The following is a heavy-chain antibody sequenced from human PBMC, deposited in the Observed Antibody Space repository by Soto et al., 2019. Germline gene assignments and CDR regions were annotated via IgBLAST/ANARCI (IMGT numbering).Heavy chain of an antibody. Sequence: QVQLVQSGAEVKKPGASVKVSCKASGYTFTGYYMHWVRQAPGQGLEWMGWINPNSGGTNYAQKFQGRVTMTRDTSISTAYMELSRLRSDDTAVYDCARAWCSSTSCYYGWYFDLWGRGTLVTVSS. D-gene: IGHD2-2*01. CDR1: GYTFTGYY. V-gene: IGHV1-2*02. CDR3: ARAWCSSTSCYYGWYFDL. CDR2: INPNSGGT. J-gene: IGHJ2*01.